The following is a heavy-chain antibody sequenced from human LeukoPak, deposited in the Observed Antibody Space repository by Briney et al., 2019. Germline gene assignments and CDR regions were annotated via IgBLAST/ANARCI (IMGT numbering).Heavy chain of an antibody. V-gene: IGHV3-21*04. CDR3: AKDHVAARGYAFDI. CDR2: ISSRSSYS. J-gene: IGHJ3*02. Sequence: PGGSLRLSCAASGFTFSSYTMNWVRQAPGKGLEWVSSISSRSSYSYYADSVRGRFTISRDNAKNSLFLQMNSLRAEDTAVYYCAKDHVAARGYAFDIWGQGTMVTVSS. D-gene: IGHD6-6*01. CDR1: GFTFSSYT.